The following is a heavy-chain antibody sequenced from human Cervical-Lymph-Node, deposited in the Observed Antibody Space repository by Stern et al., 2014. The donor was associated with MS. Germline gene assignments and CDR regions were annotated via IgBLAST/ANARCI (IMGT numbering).Heavy chain of an antibody. CDR1: GGTFSKFP. J-gene: IGHJ5*02. V-gene: IGHV1-69*01. D-gene: IGHD1-14*01. Sequence: QVQLVQSGAELTKPGSSGKVSCKASGGTFSKFPSSWVRQAPGQGLEGMGGIFPVFGTPTYAQEFRASVTITADVSTSTVYMELSSLSSDDTAVYYCALSSETSDTWSSLGSDLWGQGTLVTVSS. CDR2: IFPVFGTP. CDR3: ALSSETSDTWSSLGSDL.